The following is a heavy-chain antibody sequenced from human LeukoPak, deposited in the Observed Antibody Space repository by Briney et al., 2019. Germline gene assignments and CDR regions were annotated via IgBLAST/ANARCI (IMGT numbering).Heavy chain of an antibody. J-gene: IGHJ6*02. CDR3: ARDQCYYYDSSGWCAYYYGMDV. Sequence: GGSLTLFCAASGFPFSDYYMSWIRQAPGKGLEGVSYISSSGSTIYYADSVKGRFTISRDNAKNSLYLQMNSLSAEDTAVYYCARDQCYYYDSSGWCAYYYGMDVWGQGTTVTVSS. CDR2: ISSSGSTI. V-gene: IGHV3-11*01. CDR1: GFPFSDYY. D-gene: IGHD3-22*01.